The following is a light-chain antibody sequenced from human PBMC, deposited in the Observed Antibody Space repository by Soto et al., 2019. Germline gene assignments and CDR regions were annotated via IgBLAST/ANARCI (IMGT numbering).Light chain of an antibody. J-gene: IGKJ4*01. CDR2: GAS. CDR3: QQLNKYPST. Sequence: IQLTQSPSSLSVSVGDRVTITCRASQGISSYLGWYQQKPGNAPKLLIYGASTLQSVVPSRFSGSGSGTDFTLTISSLKPEDFATDYCQQLNKYPSTFGGGTKVDIK. CDR1: QGISSY. V-gene: IGKV1-9*01.